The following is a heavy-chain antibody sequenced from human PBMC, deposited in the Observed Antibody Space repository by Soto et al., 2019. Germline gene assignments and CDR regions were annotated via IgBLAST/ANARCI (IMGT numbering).Heavy chain of an antibody. CDR2: ISYDGSNK. D-gene: IGHD2-21*02. J-gene: IGHJ4*02. CDR1: GFTFSSYA. V-gene: IGHV3-30-3*01. CDR3: ARDLGCGGDCCSLFDY. Sequence: VGSLRLSCAASGFTFSSYAMHWVRQAPGKGLEWVAVISYDGSNKYYADSVKGRFTISRDNSKNTLYLQMNSLRAEDTAVYYCARDLGCGGDCCSLFDYWGQGTLVTVSS.